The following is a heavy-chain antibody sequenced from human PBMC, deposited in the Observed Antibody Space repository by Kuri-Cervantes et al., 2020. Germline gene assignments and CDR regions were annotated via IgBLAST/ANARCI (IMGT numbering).Heavy chain of an antibody. CDR2: IYWDDDK. D-gene: IGHD3-22*01. V-gene: IGHV2-5*05. CDR1: GFSLSISGVG. CDR3: AHTQEYDSSGSRFDY. Sequence: SGPTLVKPTQTLTLTCTFSGFSLSISGVGVGWIRQPPGKALEWLALIYWDDDKRYGPSLKSRLTITKDTSKNQVVLTMTNMDPVDTATYYCAHTQEYDSSGSRFDYWGRGTLVTVSS. J-gene: IGHJ4*02.